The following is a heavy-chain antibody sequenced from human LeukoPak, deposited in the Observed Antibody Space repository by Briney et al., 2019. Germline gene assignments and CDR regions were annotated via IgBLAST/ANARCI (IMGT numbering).Heavy chain of an antibody. CDR2: MSPSSGNS. J-gene: IGHJ6*02. Sequence: EASVKVSCKASGYTFTTYDINWVRQAPGQGLEWLGWMSPSSGNSGYAQRFQDRVTMTRDITDSTAYMELRSLRSNDTAVYFCTRGYYHYGLDVWGQRTTVTVSS. CDR3: TRGYYHYGLDV. CDR1: GYTFTTYD. V-gene: IGHV1-8*02.